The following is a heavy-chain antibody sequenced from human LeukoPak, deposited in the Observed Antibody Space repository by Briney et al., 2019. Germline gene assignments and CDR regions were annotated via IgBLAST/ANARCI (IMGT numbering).Heavy chain of an antibody. Sequence: SETLSLTCSVSGGSISTYYWSWIRQTPGKGLEQIGYIYNSGSTNYNPSLEGRVTMSIDTSKNQFSLKLSSVTAADTAVYYCARAGCSSTSCQKYFDYWGQGTLVTVSS. CDR2: IYNSGST. D-gene: IGHD2-2*01. J-gene: IGHJ4*02. V-gene: IGHV4-59*12. CDR3: ARAGCSSTSCQKYFDY. CDR1: GGSISTYY.